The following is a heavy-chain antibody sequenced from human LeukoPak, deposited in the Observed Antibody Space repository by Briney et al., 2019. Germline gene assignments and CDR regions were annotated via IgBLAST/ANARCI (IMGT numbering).Heavy chain of an antibody. CDR2: IASDGSST. Sequence: GGSLRLSCAASGFTFTTYWMTWVRQAPGKGLVWVSRIASDGSSTTYADSVKGRFSISRDNAKNTLYLQMNSLRVEDTAVYYCARGRPHGNDYWGQGTLVTVSS. CDR3: ARGRPHGNDY. J-gene: IGHJ4*02. D-gene: IGHD4-23*01. CDR1: GFTFTTYW. V-gene: IGHV3-74*01.